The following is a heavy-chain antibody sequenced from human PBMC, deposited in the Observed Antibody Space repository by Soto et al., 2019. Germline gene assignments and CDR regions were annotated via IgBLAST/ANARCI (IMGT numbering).Heavy chain of an antibody. CDR1: GYTFTNYA. CDR2: LNPGNGNT. Sequence: QVQLVQSGAEVKEPGASVKASCRASGYTFTNYAIHLVCHAPGQRLEWIGCLNPGNGNTKYPQKFQGRVTITRDNSASTAYMFLSSMRSEATAVYYCARGQGIPACSGDCYSGWHFTLWGRGTLVTISS. J-gene: IGHJ2*01. V-gene: IGHV1-3*01. CDR3: ARGQGIPACSGDCYSGWHFTL. D-gene: IGHD2-21*01.